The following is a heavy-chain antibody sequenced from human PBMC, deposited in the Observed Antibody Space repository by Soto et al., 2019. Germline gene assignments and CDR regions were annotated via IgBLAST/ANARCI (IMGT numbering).Heavy chain of an antibody. D-gene: IGHD3-9*01. J-gene: IGHJ6*02. Sequence: GASVKVSCKASGFTFPNSAVLWVRQARGQRLEWIGWIVVGNGDTNYAQQFQERVTITRDMSTTTANMELSSLRSEDTAVYYCARELRGYYDILTGYYDRGDYYYGMDVWG. CDR1: GFTFPNSA. CDR3: ARELRGYYDILTGYYDRGDYYYGMDV. CDR2: IVVGNGDT. V-gene: IGHV1-58*01.